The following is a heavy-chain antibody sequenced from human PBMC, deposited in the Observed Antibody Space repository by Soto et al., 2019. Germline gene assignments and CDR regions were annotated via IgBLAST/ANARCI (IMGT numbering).Heavy chain of an antibody. J-gene: IGHJ4*01. CDR1: GVSINNHPYF. CDR3: ARGEDYGDTVREYFFDV. CDR2: IYSSGTT. Sequence: QVQLHQSGPQLVRPTQTLSLSCTVSGVSINNHPYFGGWIRQHPEQGLEWIGYIYSSGTTYFNPSLMSRDGMSLDTSGNRFSMRLTSVTSADTAVYYCARGEDYGDTVREYFFDVWGQGALVTVSS. D-gene: IGHD4-17*01. V-gene: IGHV4-31*03.